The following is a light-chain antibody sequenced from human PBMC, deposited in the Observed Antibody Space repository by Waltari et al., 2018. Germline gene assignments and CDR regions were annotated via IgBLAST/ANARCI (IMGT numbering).Light chain of an antibody. CDR1: PSAVGYFNS. V-gene: IGLV2-14*03. Sequence: QSALTQPASVSGSPGPSITISCPGTPSAVGYFNSSPSYQQHPGKAPKLMIYDVTHRPSGVSNRFSGSRSGNTASLTISGLQAEDEADYYCSSYSSTSSLFVFGTGTKVTVL. CDR3: SSYSSTSSLFV. CDR2: DVT. J-gene: IGLJ1*01.